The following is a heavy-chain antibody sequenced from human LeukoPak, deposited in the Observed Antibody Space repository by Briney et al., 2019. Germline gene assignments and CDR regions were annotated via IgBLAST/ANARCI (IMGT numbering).Heavy chain of an antibody. D-gene: IGHD6-19*01. V-gene: IGHV4-59*01. CDR3: ARVRAVAVYYYYYYMDV. J-gene: IGHJ6*03. Sequence: SETLSLTCTVSGGSISSYYWSWIRQPPGKGLEWIGYIYYSGSTNYNPSLKSRVTISVDTSKNQFSLKLSSVTAADTAVYYCARVRAVAVYYYYYYMDVWGKGTTVTISS. CDR2: IYYSGST. CDR1: GGSISSYY.